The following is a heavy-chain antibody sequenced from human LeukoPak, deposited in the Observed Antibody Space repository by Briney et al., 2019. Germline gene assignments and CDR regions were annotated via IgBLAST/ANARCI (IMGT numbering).Heavy chain of an antibody. Sequence: SPSETLSLTCTVSNGSISSDTYFWSWIRQPAGKGLEWIGRMSSSGISTYSPSLKSRVTISVDTSKNQFSLKLSSVTAADTAVYYCASSLVRYFDWERWGQGTLVTVSS. CDR1: NGSISSDTYF. J-gene: IGHJ4*02. CDR2: MSSSGIS. V-gene: IGHV4-61*10. CDR3: ASSLVRYFDWER. D-gene: IGHD3-9*01.